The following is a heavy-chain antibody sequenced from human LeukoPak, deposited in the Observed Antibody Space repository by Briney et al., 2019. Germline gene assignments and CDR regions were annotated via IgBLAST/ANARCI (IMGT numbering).Heavy chain of an antibody. CDR2: INPNSGGT. V-gene: IGHV1-2*02. D-gene: IGHD6-6*01. CDR3: ARDDGIAARIFDY. CDR1: GGTFSSYA. J-gene: IGHJ4*02. Sequence: ASVKVSCKASGGTFSSYAISWVRQAPGQGLEWMGWINPNSGGTNYAQKFQGRVTMTRDTSISTAYMELSRLRSDDTAVYYCARDDGIAARIFDYWGQGTLVTVSS.